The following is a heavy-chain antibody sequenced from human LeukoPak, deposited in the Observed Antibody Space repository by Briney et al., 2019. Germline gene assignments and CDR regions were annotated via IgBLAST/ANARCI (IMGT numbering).Heavy chain of an antibody. Sequence: GGSLRLSCAASGFTFTSYTMNWVRQAPGKGLEWVSSISSSSNYIHYADSVKGRFTISRDNAKNSLYLQMNSLRAEDTAVYYCARDRLLEDRHYYSYYYMDVWGKGTTVSVSS. D-gene: IGHD1-1*01. J-gene: IGHJ6*03. CDR1: GFTFTSYT. CDR3: ARDRLLEDRHYYSYYYMDV. V-gene: IGHV3-21*01. CDR2: ISSSSNYI.